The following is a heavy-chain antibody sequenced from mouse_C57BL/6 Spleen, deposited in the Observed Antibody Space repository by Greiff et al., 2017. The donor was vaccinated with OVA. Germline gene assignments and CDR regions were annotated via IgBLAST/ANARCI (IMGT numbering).Heavy chain of an antibody. V-gene: IGHV3-1*01. CDR2: ISYSGST. Sequence: EVNLVESGPGMVKPSQSLSLTCTVTGYSITSGYDWHWIRHFPGNKLEWMGYISYSGSTNYNPSLKSRISITHDTSKNHFFLKLNSVTTEDTATYYCARVERTVGAMDYWGQGTSVTVSS. CDR3: ARVERTVGAMDY. CDR1: GYSITSGYD. J-gene: IGHJ4*01. D-gene: IGHD1-1*01.